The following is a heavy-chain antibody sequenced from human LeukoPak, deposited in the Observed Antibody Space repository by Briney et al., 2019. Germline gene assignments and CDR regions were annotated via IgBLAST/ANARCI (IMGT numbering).Heavy chain of an antibody. Sequence: PGGPLRLSCAASGFSFSSYTMNWVRQAPGKGLEWVSSISSRSTYIYSADSLKGRFTISRDNAKNSLYLQMNSLRAEDTAVYFCARVGLPAYSNGGLENWGQGTLVTVSS. J-gene: IGHJ4*02. V-gene: IGHV3-21*01. CDR2: ISSRSTYI. CDR1: GFSFSSYT. D-gene: IGHD6-19*01. CDR3: ARVGLPAYSNGGLEN.